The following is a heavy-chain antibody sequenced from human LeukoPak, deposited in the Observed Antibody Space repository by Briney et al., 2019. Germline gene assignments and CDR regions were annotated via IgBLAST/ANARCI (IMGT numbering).Heavy chain of an antibody. J-gene: IGHJ6*03. Sequence: SETLSLTCTVSGGSISSYYWSWIRQPPGKGLEGIGYIDHTGTTNYNPSLNSRVTISRDTSKNHFSLQLSSVTAADTAVYFCARGRVSSSTWHSTYYYYFYMDVWGKGTTVTVSS. CDR3: ARGRVSSSTWHSTYYYYFYMDV. CDR2: IDHTGTT. V-gene: IGHV4-59*01. CDR1: GGSISSYY. D-gene: IGHD4-11*01.